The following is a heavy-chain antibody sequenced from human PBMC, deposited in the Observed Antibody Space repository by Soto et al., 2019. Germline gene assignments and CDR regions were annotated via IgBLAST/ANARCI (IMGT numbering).Heavy chain of an antibody. J-gene: IGHJ4*02. V-gene: IGHV1-46*01. CDR1: GDTFTDYY. CDR2: VNPSGGHT. CDR3: ASGGHVVVVTAALDY. Sequence: QVQLVQSGAEVKKPGASVKVSCKASGDTFTDYYIHWVRQAPGQGLEWMGTVNPSGGHTTYAQHFLGRMTMTRDTSTSTLYMELTGLTSADTAVYYCASGGHVVVVTAALDYWGQGTLVTVSS. D-gene: IGHD2-21*02.